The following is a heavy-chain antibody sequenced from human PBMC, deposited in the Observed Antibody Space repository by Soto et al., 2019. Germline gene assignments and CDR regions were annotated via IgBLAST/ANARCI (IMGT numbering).Heavy chain of an antibody. V-gene: IGHV4-39*01. CDR1: GGSISSSRHD. CDR3: ARSSNWYFDN. Sequence: QLQLQESGPGLVKPSETLSLTCTVSGGSISSSRHDWGWIRQPPGKGLEWIGSIYYSGTTYYNPSLKSRVTISADTYKNQFALKLSSVTAADTAVYYCARSSNWYFDNWGRGTLVTVS. D-gene: IGHD6-13*01. CDR2: IYYSGTT. J-gene: IGHJ4*02.